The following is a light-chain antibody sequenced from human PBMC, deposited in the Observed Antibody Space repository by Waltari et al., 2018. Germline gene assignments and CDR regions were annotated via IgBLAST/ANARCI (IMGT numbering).Light chain of an antibody. CDR2: LCS. J-gene: IGKJ4*01. V-gene: IGKV2-28*01. CDR3: MQALQTPT. Sequence: DIVMTQSPLSLPVTPDEPASLSCRSSQSLLHSNGYNYLDWYLQKPGQSPQLLIYLCSNRASGVPDRFSGSGSGTDFTLKISRVEAEDVGVYYCMQALQTPTFGGGTKVEIK. CDR1: QSLLHSNGYNY.